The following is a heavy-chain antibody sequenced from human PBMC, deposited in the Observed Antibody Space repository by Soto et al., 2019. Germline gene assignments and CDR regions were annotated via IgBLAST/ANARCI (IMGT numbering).Heavy chain of an antibody. CDR3: YGDPYYFDY. CDR1: GFTFSSYS. V-gene: IGHV3-48*01. D-gene: IGHD4-17*01. Sequence: LRLSCAASGFTFSSYSVNWVRQAPGKGLEWVSYISSSSSTIYYADSVKGRFTISRDNAKNSLYLQMNSLRAEDTAVYYCYGDPYYFDYWGQGTLVTVSS. CDR2: ISSSSSTI. J-gene: IGHJ4*02.